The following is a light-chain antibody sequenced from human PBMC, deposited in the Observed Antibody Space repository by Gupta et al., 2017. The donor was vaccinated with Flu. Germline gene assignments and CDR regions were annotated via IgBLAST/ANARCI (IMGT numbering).Light chain of an antibody. CDR1: QTISTH. CDR3: RQCSSAPRT. V-gene: IGKV1-39*01. Sequence: DIQMTQSPSSLSASLGDEVSITCRASQTISTHLHWFQQKPGQAPKLLIYSASNLQSGVPSRFSGRGYGTDFTLTISSLQPEDFATYYCRQCSSAPRTFGQGTRVDI. CDR2: SAS. J-gene: IGKJ1*01.